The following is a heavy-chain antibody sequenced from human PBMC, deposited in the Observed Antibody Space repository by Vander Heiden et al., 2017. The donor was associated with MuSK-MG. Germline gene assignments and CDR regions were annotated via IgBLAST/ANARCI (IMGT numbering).Heavy chain of an antibody. V-gene: IGHV3-21*01. CDR3: ARGCGGWPAFDI. J-gene: IGHJ3*02. Sequence: EVQLVESGGGLVKPGGSLRLSCAASGFTFSSYSMNWVRQAPGKGLEWVSSISSSSSYIYYADSVKGRFTISRDNAKNLLYLQMNSLRAEDTAVYYCARGCGGWPAFDIWGQGTMVTVSS. CDR1: GFTFSSYS. CDR2: ISSSSSYI. D-gene: IGHD6-19*01.